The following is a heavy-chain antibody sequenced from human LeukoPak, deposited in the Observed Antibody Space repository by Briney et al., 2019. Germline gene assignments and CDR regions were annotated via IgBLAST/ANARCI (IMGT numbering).Heavy chain of an antibody. CDR2: IYPRDGST. CDR3: ARDQAYCGGDCYLSFDY. Sequence: GASVKVSCKASGYTFTSNYIHWVRQAPGQGLEWMGMIYPRDGSTSYAQKFQGRVTVTRDTSTSTVHMELSSLRSEDTAVYYCARDQAYCGGDCYLSFDYWGQGTLVTVSS. CDR1: GYTFTSNY. J-gene: IGHJ4*02. D-gene: IGHD2-21*02. V-gene: IGHV1-46*01.